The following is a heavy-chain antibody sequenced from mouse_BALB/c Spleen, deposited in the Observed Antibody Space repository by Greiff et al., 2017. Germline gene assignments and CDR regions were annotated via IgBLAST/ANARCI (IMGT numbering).Heavy chain of an antibody. D-gene: IGHD3-3*01. J-gene: IGHJ4*01. V-gene: IGHV10-1*02. CDR1: GFTFNTYA. CDR2: IRSKSNNYAT. CDR3: VSRDAMDY. Sequence: EVQGVESGGGLVQPKGSLKLSCAASGFTFNTYAMNWVRQAPGKGLEWVARIRSKSNNYATYYADSVKDRFTISRDDSQSMLYLQMNNLKTEDTAMYYCVSRDAMDYWGQGTSVTVSS.